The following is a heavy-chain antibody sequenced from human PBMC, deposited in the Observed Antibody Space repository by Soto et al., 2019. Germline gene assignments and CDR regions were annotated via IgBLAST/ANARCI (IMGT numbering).Heavy chain of an antibody. J-gene: IGHJ5*02. D-gene: IGHD6-13*01. CDR2: IYWDDDK. CDR3: AHRNAQQQLVSEWFDP. V-gene: IGHV2-5*02. CDR1: GFSLNTNGVG. Sequence: QITLKESGPTLVKPTQTLTLTCTIPGFSLNTNGVGVGWIRQPPGKALEWLALIYWDDDKRYSPSLKSRLTITKDTSKNQVVLTLTNMDHVDTGTYYCAHRNAQQQLVSEWFDPWGQGTLVTVSS.